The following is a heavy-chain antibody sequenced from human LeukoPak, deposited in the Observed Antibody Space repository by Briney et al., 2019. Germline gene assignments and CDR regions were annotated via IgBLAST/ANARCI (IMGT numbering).Heavy chain of an antibody. V-gene: IGHV4-59*01. CDR3: ARDAYSSSWSPTYYFDY. CDR1: GGSISSYY. CDR2: IDYSGST. Sequence: PSETLSLTCTVSGGSISSYYWSWIRQPPGQGLEWIGYIDYSGSTNYNPSLRSRVTISVDTSKNQFSLKLSSVTAADTAVYYCARDAYSSSWSPTYYFDYWGQGTLVTVSS. D-gene: IGHD6-13*01. J-gene: IGHJ4*02.